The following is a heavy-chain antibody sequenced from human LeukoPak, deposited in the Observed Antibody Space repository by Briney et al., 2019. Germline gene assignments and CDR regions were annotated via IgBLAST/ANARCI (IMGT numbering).Heavy chain of an antibody. CDR3: ARENKRSRYGSGSYFFDY. V-gene: IGHV4-34*01. CDR2: INHSGST. D-gene: IGHD3-10*01. CDR1: GGSFSGYY. Sequence: SETLSLTCAVYGGSFSGYYWSWIRQPPGKGLEWIGEINHSGSTNYNPSLKSRVTISVDTSKNQFSLKLSSVTAADTAVYYCARENKRSRYGSGSYFFDYWGQGTLVTVSS. J-gene: IGHJ4*02.